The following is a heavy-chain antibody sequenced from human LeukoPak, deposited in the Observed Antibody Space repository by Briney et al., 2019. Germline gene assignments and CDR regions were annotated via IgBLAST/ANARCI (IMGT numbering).Heavy chain of an antibody. D-gene: IGHD3-22*01. CDR3: ARHNYDSSGYPGGYYYYMDV. CDR2: INHRGST. Sequence: SETLSLTCAVYGGSFSGYYWSWIRQPPGKGLEWIGEINHRGSTNYNPSLKSRVTISLDTSKNQFSLKLSSVTAADTAVYYCARHNYDSSGYPGGYYYYMDVWGKGTTVTVSS. J-gene: IGHJ6*03. CDR1: GGSFSGYY. V-gene: IGHV4-34*01.